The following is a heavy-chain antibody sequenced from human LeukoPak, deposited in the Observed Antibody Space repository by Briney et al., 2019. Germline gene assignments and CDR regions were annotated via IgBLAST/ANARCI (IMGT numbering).Heavy chain of an antibody. CDR3: AREVAAAGTSYYYYMNV. J-gene: IGHJ6*03. CDR1: GFTVSSNY. V-gene: IGHV3-66*01. CDR2: IYSGGST. D-gene: IGHD6-13*01. Sequence: GGSLRLSCAASGFTVSSNYMSWVRQAPGKGLEWVSVIYSGGSTYYADSVKGRFTISRDNAKNSLYLQMNSLRAEDTAVYYCAREVAAAGTSYYYYMNVWGKGTTVTVSS.